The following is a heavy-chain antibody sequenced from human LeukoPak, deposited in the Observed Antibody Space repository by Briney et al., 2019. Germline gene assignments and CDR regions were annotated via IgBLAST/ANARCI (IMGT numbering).Heavy chain of an antibody. V-gene: IGHV1-8*01. J-gene: IGHJ5*02. Sequence: ASVKVSCTASGYTFTSYDINWVRQATGQGLEWMGWMNPNSGNAGYAQKFQGRVTMTRNTSISTAYMELSNLRPEDTAVYYCARDGSGTYWAYYNWFDPWGQGTLVTVSS. D-gene: IGHD3-10*01. CDR3: ARDGSGTYWAYYNWFDP. CDR1: GYTFTSYD. CDR2: MNPNSGNA.